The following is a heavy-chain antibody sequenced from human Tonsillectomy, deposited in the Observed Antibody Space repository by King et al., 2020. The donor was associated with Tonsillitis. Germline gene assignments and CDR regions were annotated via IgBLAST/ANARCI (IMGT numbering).Heavy chain of an antibody. CDR3: ARIYGDYYGMDV. Sequence: TLKESGPALVKPTQTLTLTCTFAGFSLSTSGMCVSWIRYPPGKALEWLDLIDWDDDKYYSKSLKTRLTIPKDTAKNQVVLTMTNMDPVDTATYYCARIYGDYYGMDVWGQGTTVTVSS. D-gene: IGHD4-17*01. J-gene: IGHJ6*02. V-gene: IGHV2-70*01. CDR2: IDWDDDK. CDR1: GFSLSTSGMC.